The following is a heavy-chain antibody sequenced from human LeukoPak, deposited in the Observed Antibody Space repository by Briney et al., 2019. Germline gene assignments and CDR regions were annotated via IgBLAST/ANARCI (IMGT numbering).Heavy chain of an antibody. Sequence: SETLSLTCTVSGGSISSYYWSWNRQPPGKGLEWIGYIYYSGSTNYNPSLKSRVTISVDTSKNQFSLKLSSVTAADTAVYYCARSYYYDSSGYYYYFDYWGQGTLVTVSS. CDR2: IYYSGST. CDR3: ARSYYYDSSGYYYYFDY. J-gene: IGHJ4*02. V-gene: IGHV4-59*01. CDR1: GGSISSYY. D-gene: IGHD3-22*01.